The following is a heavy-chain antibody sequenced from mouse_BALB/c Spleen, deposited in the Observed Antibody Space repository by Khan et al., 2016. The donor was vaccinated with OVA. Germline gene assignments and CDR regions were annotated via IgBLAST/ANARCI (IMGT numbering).Heavy chain of an antibody. Sequence: QVQLKESGPGLVAPSQSLSITCTVSGFSLNGFGINWVRQPPGKGLEWLGMIWGDGSTDYNSALKSRLSISKDNPKSQVFLKMNSLQTDDTASYYCARELRLGGFAYWGEGTLVTVSA. J-gene: IGHJ3*01. D-gene: IGHD1-2*01. CDR3: ARELRLGGFAY. V-gene: IGHV2-6-7*01. CDR1: GFSLNGFG. CDR2: IWGDGST.